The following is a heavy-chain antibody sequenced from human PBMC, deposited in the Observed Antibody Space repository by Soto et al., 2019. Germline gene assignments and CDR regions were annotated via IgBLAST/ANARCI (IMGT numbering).Heavy chain of an antibody. J-gene: IGHJ5*02. Sequence: ASVKVACKASGYTFTIYDINWVRQATGQGLEWMGWMNPNSGNTGYAQKFQGRVTMTRNTSISTAYMELSSLRSEDTAVYYCARCHKAARRNWFDPWGQRTLVTVSS. CDR3: ARCHKAARRNWFDP. D-gene: IGHD6-6*01. CDR1: GYTFTIYD. CDR2: MNPNSGNT. V-gene: IGHV1-8*01.